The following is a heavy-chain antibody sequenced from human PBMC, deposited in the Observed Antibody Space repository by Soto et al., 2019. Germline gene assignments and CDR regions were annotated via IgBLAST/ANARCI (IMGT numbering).Heavy chain of an antibody. Sequence: PSETLSLTCSVSRFSTNSRYYWGWVRQPPGKGLEWIASIYNSVSTHYNPSLKSRATISVDTSHKQFSLRLSSVTAADTAIYYYASNTSGRYFDYWGPGTLVTVSS. V-gene: IGHV4-38-2*02. J-gene: IGHJ4*02. CDR2: IYNSVST. CDR1: RFSTNSRYY. CDR3: ASNTSGRYFDY. D-gene: IGHD6-19*01.